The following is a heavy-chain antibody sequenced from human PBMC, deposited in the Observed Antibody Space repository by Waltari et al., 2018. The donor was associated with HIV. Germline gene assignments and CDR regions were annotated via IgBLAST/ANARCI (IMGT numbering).Heavy chain of an antibody. CDR2: IYYSGST. V-gene: IGHV4-39*01. CDR1: GGSISSSSYS. D-gene: IGHD1-20*01. CDR3: ARVGYNWNDDPDY. J-gene: IGHJ4*02. Sequence: QLQLQESGPGLVKPSETLSLTCTVSGGSISSSSYSWGWIRQPPGKGLEWIGSIYYSGSTYYNPSLKSRVTISVDTSKNQFSLKLSSVTAADTAVFYCARVGYNWNDDPDYWGQGTLVTVSS.